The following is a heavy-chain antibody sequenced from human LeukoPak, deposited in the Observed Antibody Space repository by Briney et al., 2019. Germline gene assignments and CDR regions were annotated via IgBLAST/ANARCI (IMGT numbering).Heavy chain of an antibody. V-gene: IGHV3-21*01. CDR3: ARVVSSYWYFDL. CDR2: ISSSSSYI. Sequence: GGSPRLSCAASGFTFSSYSMNWVRQAPGKGLEWVSSISSSSSYIYYADSVKGRFTISIDNAKNSLYLQMNSLRAEDTAVYYCARVVSSYWYFDLWGRGTLVTVSS. CDR1: GFTFSSYS. J-gene: IGHJ2*01. D-gene: IGHD2-15*01.